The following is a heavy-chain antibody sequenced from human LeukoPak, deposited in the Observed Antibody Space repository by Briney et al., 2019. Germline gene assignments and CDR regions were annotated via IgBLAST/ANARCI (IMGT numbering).Heavy chain of an antibody. V-gene: IGHV3-23*01. D-gene: IGHD3-10*01. CDR3: ASSYYTAPFNPFDP. Sequence: GGSLRLSCAASGFTFSSYAMSWVRQAPGKGLEWVSAISGSGGGTYYADSVKGRFTISRDNSKNTLYLQMNSLRAEDTAVYYCASSYYTAPFNPFDPWGQGTLVTVSS. CDR2: ISGSGGGT. CDR1: GFTFSSYA. J-gene: IGHJ5*02.